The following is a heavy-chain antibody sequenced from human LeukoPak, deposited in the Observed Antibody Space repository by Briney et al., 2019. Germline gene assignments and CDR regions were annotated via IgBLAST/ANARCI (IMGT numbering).Heavy chain of an antibody. CDR3: AVQGDRYSSSWVPDDYYYGMDV. V-gene: IGHV1-2*06. J-gene: IGHJ6*02. D-gene: IGHD6-13*01. Sequence: GASVKVSCKASGYTFTGYYMHWVRQAPGQGLEWMGRINPNSGGTNYAQKFQGRVTMTRDTSISTAYMGLSRLRSDDTAVYYCAVQGDRYSSSWVPDDYYYGMDVWGQGTTVTVPS. CDR2: INPNSGGT. CDR1: GYTFTGYY.